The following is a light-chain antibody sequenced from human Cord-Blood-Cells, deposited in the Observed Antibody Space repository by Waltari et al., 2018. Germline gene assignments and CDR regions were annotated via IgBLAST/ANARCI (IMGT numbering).Light chain of an antibody. CDR2: EHS. Sequence: QSALTHLASVSGSPRLSVPISCTGTRSGVGSSYFASWYHQTPGKAPTLMIYEHSKRPSGVSNRISGSKTGNTASLTISGLQAEDEADYYCCSYAGSSTFLYVYGTGTKVTVL. J-gene: IGLJ1*01. V-gene: IGLV2-23*02. CDR3: CSYAGSSTFLYV. CDR1: RSGVGSSYF.